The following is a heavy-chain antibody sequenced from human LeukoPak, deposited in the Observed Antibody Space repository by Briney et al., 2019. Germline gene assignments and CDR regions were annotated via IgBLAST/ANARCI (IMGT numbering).Heavy chain of an antibody. V-gene: IGHV4-34*01. CDR2: INHSGST. CDR3: AREGIAAAGKGAY. Sequence: PSETLSLPCAVYGGSFSGYYWSWIRQPPGKGLEWIGEINHSGSTNYNPSLKSRVTISVDTSKNQFSLKLSSVTAADTAVYYCAREGIAAAGKGAYWGQGTLVTVSS. D-gene: IGHD6-13*01. CDR1: GGSFSGYY. J-gene: IGHJ4*02.